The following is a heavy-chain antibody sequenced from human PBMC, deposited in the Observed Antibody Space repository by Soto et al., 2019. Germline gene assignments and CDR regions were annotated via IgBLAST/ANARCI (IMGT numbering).Heavy chain of an antibody. Sequence: GGSLRLSCAASGFTFSNSAMNWVRQAPGKGLEWVAYISSSSSTIYYADSVKGRFTISRDNSKNTLYLQMNSLRAEDTAVYYCAKIPPGYSYGYFYFDYWGQGTLVTVSS. CDR2: ISSSSSTI. V-gene: IGHV3-48*01. D-gene: IGHD5-18*01. CDR3: AKIPPGYSYGYFYFDY. J-gene: IGHJ4*02. CDR1: GFTFSNSA.